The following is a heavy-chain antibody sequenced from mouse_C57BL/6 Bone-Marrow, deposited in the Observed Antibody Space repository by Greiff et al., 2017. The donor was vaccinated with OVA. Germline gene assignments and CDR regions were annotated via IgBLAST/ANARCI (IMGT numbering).Heavy chain of an antibody. D-gene: IGHD1-1*01. CDR3: AGDYVSSYEYFDY. Sequence: VQLQQSGPELVKPGASVKISCKASGYTFTDYYINWVKQRPGQGLEWIGWIFPGSGSTYYNEKFKGKATLTVDKSSSTAYMLLSSLPSEDSAVYFCAGDYVSSYEYFDYWGQGTTLTVSS. V-gene: IGHV1-75*01. J-gene: IGHJ2*01. CDR1: GYTFTDYY. CDR2: IFPGSGST.